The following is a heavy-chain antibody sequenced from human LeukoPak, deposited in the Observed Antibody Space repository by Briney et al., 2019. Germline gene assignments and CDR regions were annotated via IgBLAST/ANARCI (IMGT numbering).Heavy chain of an antibody. D-gene: IGHD6-19*01. CDR3: ARDGLSGWYDY. Sequence: ASVKVSCKASGYTFTGYYMHWVRQAPGQRLEWMGWINAGNGNTKYSQKFQGRVTITRDTSASTAYMELSSLRSEDTAVYYCARDGLSGWYDYWGQGTLITVSS. CDR1: GYTFTGYY. J-gene: IGHJ4*02. CDR2: INAGNGNT. V-gene: IGHV1-3*01.